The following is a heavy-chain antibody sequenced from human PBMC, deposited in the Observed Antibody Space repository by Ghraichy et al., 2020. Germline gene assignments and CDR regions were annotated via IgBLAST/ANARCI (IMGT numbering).Heavy chain of an antibody. CDR2: TRQDGSES. V-gene: IGHV3-7*01. J-gene: IGHJ3*02. CDR3: ARGDYYDSSGHYIEAFDI. D-gene: IGHD3-22*01. CDR1: GFSFSRYW. Sequence: GGSLRLSCAASGFSFSRYWMSWVRQAPGKGLEWVANTRQDGSESYYEDSVKGRFTISRDNAKNSLYLQMNRLRAEDTAVYYCARGDYYDSSGHYIEAFDIWGQGTMVTVSS.